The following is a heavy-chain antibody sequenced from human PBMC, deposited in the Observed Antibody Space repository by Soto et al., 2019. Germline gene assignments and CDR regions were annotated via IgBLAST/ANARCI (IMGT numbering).Heavy chain of an antibody. CDR3: AKDRAFTISSPFDS. Sequence: DVQLLESGGGLAQPGGSLRLSCAASGFSFGSSAMGWVRQAPGKGMEWVSSISGSGANTHYADFVKGRFTISRDNSKNTLSLHMNRLRAEDTALYYCAKDRAFTISSPFDSWGQGTLVTVSS. CDR1: GFSFGSSA. V-gene: IGHV3-23*01. D-gene: IGHD3-3*01. J-gene: IGHJ4*02. CDR2: ISGSGANT.